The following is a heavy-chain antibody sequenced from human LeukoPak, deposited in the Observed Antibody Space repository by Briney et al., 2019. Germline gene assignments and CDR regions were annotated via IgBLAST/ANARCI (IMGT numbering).Heavy chain of an antibody. CDR2: IHHSGRT. CDR3: ARDHPANLASRLFDP. CDR1: GYSISSDYY. V-gene: IGHV4-38-2*02. J-gene: IGHJ5*02. D-gene: IGHD3-3*01. Sequence: SETLSLTCTVSGYSISSDYYWGWIRQPPGKGLEWIGSIHHSGRTYYNPSLNSRVTISVDTSKNQFSLKLSSVTAADTAVYYCARDHPANLASRLFDPWGQGTLVTVSS.